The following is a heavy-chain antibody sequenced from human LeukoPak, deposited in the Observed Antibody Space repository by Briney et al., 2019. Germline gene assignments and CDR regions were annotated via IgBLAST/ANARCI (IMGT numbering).Heavy chain of an antibody. Sequence: SETLSLTCTVSGDSISTYYWTWIRQPPGKGLEWIGHIYYSGRTDYNPSLKSRVTLSVDTSQNHSSLKLYFVTAADTAVYFCARDRWQYGLDVWGQGTTVTVSS. V-gene: IGHV4-59*01. CDR2: IYYSGRT. D-gene: IGHD4-23*01. CDR3: ARDRWQYGLDV. J-gene: IGHJ6*02. CDR1: GDSISTYY.